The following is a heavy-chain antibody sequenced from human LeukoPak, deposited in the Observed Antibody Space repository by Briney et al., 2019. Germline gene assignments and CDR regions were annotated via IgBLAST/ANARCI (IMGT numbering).Heavy chain of an antibody. J-gene: IGHJ4*02. Sequence: TGGSLRLSCAASGFTFSSYEMNCVRQAPGKGLEWVSYISSSGSTIYYADSVKGRFTISRDNAKNSLYLQMNSLRAEDTAVYYCSRGPYDSSRSGFDYWGQGNLVTVSS. CDR1: GFTFSSYE. V-gene: IGHV3-48*03. D-gene: IGHD3-22*01. CDR3: SRGPYDSSRSGFDY. CDR2: ISSSGSTI.